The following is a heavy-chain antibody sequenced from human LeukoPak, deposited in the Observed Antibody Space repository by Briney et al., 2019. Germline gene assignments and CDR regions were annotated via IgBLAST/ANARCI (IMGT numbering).Heavy chain of an antibody. V-gene: IGHV4-59*01. D-gene: IGHD2-21*01. CDR2: IYYSGST. Sequence: NPSETLSLTCTVSGGSISSYYWTWVRQPPGKGLEWIGYIYYSGSTNYNPSLKSRVTISVDTSKNQFSLKLTSVTAADTAVYYCAKRNRPVIAMVVLDYWGQGTLVTVSS. CDR3: AKRNRPVIAMVVLDY. CDR1: GGSISSYY. J-gene: IGHJ4*02.